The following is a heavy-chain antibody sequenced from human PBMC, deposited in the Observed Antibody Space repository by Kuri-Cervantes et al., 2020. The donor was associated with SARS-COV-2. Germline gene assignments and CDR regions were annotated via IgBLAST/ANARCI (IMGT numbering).Heavy chain of an antibody. J-gene: IGHJ4*02. CDR3: VRDGDHWNFDY. D-gene: IGHD1-1*01. CDR1: GFTFSGHW. V-gene: IGHV3-74*01. Sequence: GESLMISCAASGFTFSGHWIHWVRQTPGKGLVWVSRINPDGSYTNNADSVKGRFTLSRDNAKNMLFLQMNSLRAEDTAVYYCVRDGDHWNFDYWGQGTRVTVSS. CDR2: INPDGSYT.